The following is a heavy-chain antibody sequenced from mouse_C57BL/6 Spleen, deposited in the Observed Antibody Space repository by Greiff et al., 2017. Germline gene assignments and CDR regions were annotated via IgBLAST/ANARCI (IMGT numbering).Heavy chain of an antibody. J-gene: IGHJ3*01. CDR3: TRFDYDAFAD. CDR1: GYTFTDYE. CDR2: IDPETGGT. Sequence: QVQLKESGAELVRPGASVTLSCKASGYTFTDYEMHWVKQTPVHGLEWIGAIDPETGGTAYNQKFKGKAILTADKSSSTAYMELRSLTSEDSAVYYCTRFDYDAFADWGQGTLVTVSA. V-gene: IGHV1-15*01. D-gene: IGHD2-4*01.